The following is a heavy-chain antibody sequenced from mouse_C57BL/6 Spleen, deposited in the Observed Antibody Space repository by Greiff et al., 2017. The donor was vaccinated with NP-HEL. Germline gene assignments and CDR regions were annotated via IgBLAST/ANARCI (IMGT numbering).Heavy chain of an antibody. CDR1: GYSITSGYY. V-gene: IGHV3-6*01. CDR3: ESGGQLRLFDY. CDR2: ISYDGSN. Sequence: EVKLMESGPGLVKPSQSLSLTCSVTGYSITSGYYWNWIRQFPGNKLEWMGYISYDGSNNYNPSLKNRISITRDTSKNQFFLKLNSVTTEDTATYYCESGGQLRLFDYWGQGTTLTVSS. J-gene: IGHJ2*01. D-gene: IGHD3-2*02.